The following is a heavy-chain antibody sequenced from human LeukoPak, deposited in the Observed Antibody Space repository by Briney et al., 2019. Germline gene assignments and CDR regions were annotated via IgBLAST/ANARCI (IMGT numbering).Heavy chain of an antibody. CDR2: ISGSGSST. V-gene: IGHV3-23*01. D-gene: IGHD2-2*01. J-gene: IGHJ3*02. CDR3: AKGYCSSSSCYSYAFDI. CDR1: GFTFSSYG. Sequence: GGSLRLSCAASGFTFSSYGMHWVRQAPGKGLEWVSAISGSGSSTYYADSVKGRFTISRDNSKNTLFLQMNSLRAEDTAVYYCAKGYCSSSSCYSYAFDIWGQGTVDTVSS.